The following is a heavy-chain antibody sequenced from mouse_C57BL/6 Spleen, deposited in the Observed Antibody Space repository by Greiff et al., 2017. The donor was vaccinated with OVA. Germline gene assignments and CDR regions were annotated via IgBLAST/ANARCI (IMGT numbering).Heavy chain of an antibody. D-gene: IGHD2-2*01. CDR1: GYAFTNYL. Sequence: VKLMESGAELVRPGTSVKVSCKASGYAFTNYLIEWVKQRPGQGLEWIGVINPGSGGTNYNEKFKGKATLTADKSSSTAYMQLSSLTSEDSAVYFCARGGYYGYFDVWGTGTTVTVSS. V-gene: IGHV1-54*01. CDR2: INPGSGGT. CDR3: ARGGYYGYFDV. J-gene: IGHJ1*03.